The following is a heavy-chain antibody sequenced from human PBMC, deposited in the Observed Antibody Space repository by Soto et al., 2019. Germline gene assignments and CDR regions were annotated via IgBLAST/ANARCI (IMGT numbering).Heavy chain of an antibody. CDR3: ARDVIIMITFGEPDAFDI. V-gene: IGHV3-30-3*01. J-gene: IGHJ3*02. CDR1: GFTFSSYA. CDR2: ISYDGSNK. D-gene: IGHD3-16*01. Sequence: GGSLRLSCAASGFTFSSYAMHWVRQAPGKGLEWVAVISYDGSNKYYADSVKGRFTISRDNAKNSLYLQMNSLRDEDTAVYYWARDVIIMITFGEPDAFDIWGQGTMVTVSS.